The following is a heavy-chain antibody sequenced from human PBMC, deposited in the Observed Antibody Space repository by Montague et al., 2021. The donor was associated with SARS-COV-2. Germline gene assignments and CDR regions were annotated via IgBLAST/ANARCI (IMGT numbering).Heavy chain of an antibody. V-gene: IGHV4-59*01. D-gene: IGHD3-10*01. CDR3: ARSGWRTRGFDP. Sequence: SETLSLTCTVSGGSISTYYWSWIRQPPGKGLELIAYINNSGITNHNPSLKRRVPASLDTSKNHFSLNLKPVTAADTAVYYCARSGWRTRGFDPWGQGTMVFVSS. CDR2: INNSGIT. J-gene: IGHJ5*02. CDR1: GGSISTYY.